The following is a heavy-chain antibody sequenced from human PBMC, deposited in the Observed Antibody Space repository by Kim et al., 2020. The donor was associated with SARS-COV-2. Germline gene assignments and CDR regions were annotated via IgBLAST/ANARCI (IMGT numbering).Heavy chain of an antibody. J-gene: IGHJ4*02. D-gene: IGHD3-10*01. CDR2: INHSGST. Sequence: SETLSLTCAVYGGSFSGYYWSWIRQPPGKGLEWIGEINHSGSTNYNPSLKSRVTISVDTSKNQFSLKLSSVTAADTAVYYCASGLRLLSKRTFDYWGQGT. V-gene: IGHV4-34*01. CDR3: ASGLRLLSKRTFDY. CDR1: GGSFSGYY.